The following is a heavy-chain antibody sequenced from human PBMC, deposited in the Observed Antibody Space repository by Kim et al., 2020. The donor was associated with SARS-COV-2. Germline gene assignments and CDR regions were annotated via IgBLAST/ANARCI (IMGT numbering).Heavy chain of an antibody. J-gene: IGHJ1*01. CDR1: GFTFSSYA. CDR2: ISGSGT. Sequence: GGSLRLSCAASGFTFSSYAMNWVRRAPGKGLEWVSSISGSGTYYADSVKGRFAISRDNFKNMVWLQMTSLTAGDTALYYCATEGAIWGQGALVTVSS. V-gene: IGHV3-23*01. CDR3: ATEGAI.